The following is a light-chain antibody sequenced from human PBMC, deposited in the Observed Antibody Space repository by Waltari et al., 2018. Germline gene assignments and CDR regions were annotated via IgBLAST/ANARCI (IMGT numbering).Light chain of an antibody. J-gene: IGLJ3*02. CDR3: STWDHSLRAQV. CDR1: SNNIGSYA. V-gene: IGLV1-44*01. Sequence: QSALTQEASVSGTVGQKVTLSCTGNSNNIGSYAVGWYQQISHGAPKTVMFGNSLPSGIPDRFSGSKSGTTASLTISGLQPEDEADDYCSTWDHSLRAQVFGGGTKLTVL. CDR2: GNS.